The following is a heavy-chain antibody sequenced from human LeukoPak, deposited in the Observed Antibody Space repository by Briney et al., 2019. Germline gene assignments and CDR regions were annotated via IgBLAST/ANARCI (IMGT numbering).Heavy chain of an antibody. J-gene: IGHJ4*02. D-gene: IGHD3-10*01. CDR1: GGTFSSYA. CDR2: IIPIFGTA. V-gene: IGHV1-69*13. CDR3: VRNSGYGSGSYYGY. Sequence: SVKVSCKASGGTFSSYAISWVRQAPGQGLEWMGGIIPIFGTANYAQKFQGRVTVTADESTSTAYMELSSLRSEDTAVYYCVRNSGYGSGSYYGYWGQGTLVTVSS.